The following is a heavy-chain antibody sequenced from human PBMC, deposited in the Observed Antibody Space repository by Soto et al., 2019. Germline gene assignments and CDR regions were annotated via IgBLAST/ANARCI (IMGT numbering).Heavy chain of an antibody. V-gene: IGHV1-18*01. CDR1: GYTFTTYS. J-gene: IGHJ4*02. D-gene: IGHD3-3*01. CDR2: VRTDNGNT. Sequence: GKVSCKRSGYTFTTYSINWVRQAPGQGLEGMGWVRTDNGNTNYAQKFKGRVTMTTDTSTSKAYLELRSLKSDDSAIYSCARGGNHVLECSEFWGQGTLVTVSS. CDR3: ARGGNHVLECSEF.